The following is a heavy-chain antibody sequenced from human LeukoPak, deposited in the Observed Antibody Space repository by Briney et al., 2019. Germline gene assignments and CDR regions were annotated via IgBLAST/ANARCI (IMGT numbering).Heavy chain of an antibody. D-gene: IGHD3-10*01. Sequence: GGSLRLFCAAAGFNFTNCYMSWVRRPPGRGLVWVSRVSSSGGRTYYAYSVKGVFTIARNNTKNTVSLQMSNLRADDTAVYYWAKSYAAGSFYDYWGQGTLVTVSS. J-gene: IGHJ4*02. CDR1: GFNFTNCY. CDR3: AKSYAAGSFYDY. V-gene: IGHV3-23*01. CDR2: VSSSGGRT.